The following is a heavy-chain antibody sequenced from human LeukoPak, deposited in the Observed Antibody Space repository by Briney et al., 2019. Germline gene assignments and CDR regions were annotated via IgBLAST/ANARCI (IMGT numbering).Heavy chain of an antibody. CDR3: ARRIVGGHLGDY. D-gene: IGHD1-26*01. Sequence: ASVKVSCKASGYTFNNYGMSWVRQVPGQGLEWMGWISAKNGNTDYAQKLQGRLTMTIDTSTSTSYMELRSLRSDDTAVCYCARRIVGGHLGDYWGQGTLVTVSS. J-gene: IGHJ4*02. V-gene: IGHV1-18*01. CDR1: GYTFNNYG. CDR2: ISAKNGNT.